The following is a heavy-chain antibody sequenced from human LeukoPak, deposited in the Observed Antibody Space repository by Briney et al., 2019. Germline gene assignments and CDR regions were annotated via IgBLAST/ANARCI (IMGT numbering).Heavy chain of an antibody. Sequence: GGSLRLSCAASGFTFSSYGLHWVRQAPGMGLEWVAFIQYDGSKEYYIDSVKGRFTVSRDNSKNTLFLQMHSLGIEDTALYYCARCDYPLDYWGQGTLVTVSS. CDR1: GFTFSSYG. V-gene: IGHV3-30*02. D-gene: IGHD2-15*01. CDR3: ARCDYPLDY. J-gene: IGHJ4*02. CDR2: IQYDGSKE.